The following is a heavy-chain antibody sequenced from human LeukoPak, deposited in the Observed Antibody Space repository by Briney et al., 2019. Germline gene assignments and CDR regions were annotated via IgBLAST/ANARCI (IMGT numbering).Heavy chain of an antibody. J-gene: IGHJ6*02. Sequence: ASVKVSCKASGYTFSNYGIIWVRQAPGQGLEWLGWISAYNGDTNYAQNLQGRVTMTADTSTSTAYLALRSLRSDDTAVYYCARVGGMDYYYGMDVRGQGTTVTVSS. CDR2: ISAYNGDT. D-gene: IGHD1-26*01. CDR1: GYTFSNYG. V-gene: IGHV1-18*01. CDR3: ARVGGMDYYYGMDV.